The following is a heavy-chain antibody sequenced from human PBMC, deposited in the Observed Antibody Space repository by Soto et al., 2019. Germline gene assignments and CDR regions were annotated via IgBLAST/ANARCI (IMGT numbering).Heavy chain of an antibody. CDR1: GGSVSNSNYY. CDR2: VYYRGRS. CDR3: VSQRTSVLTQAYFDY. D-gene: IGHD2-8*01. V-gene: IGHV4-39*01. Sequence: SETLSLTCTVSGGSVSNSNYYWGWIRQSPGKGLEWIGSVYYRGRSYSKSSVKSRVTISVDASKNQFSLNLNSVTASDTAVYYCVSQRTSVLTQAYFDYWGPGALVTVSS. J-gene: IGHJ4*02.